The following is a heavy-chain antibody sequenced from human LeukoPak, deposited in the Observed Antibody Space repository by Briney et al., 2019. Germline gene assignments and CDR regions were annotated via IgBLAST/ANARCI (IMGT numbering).Heavy chain of an antibody. J-gene: IGHJ5*02. V-gene: IGHV1-3*01. CDR1: GYTFTSYA. CDR2: INAGNGNT. CDR3: ARDHDIVVVPVADPNWFDP. Sequence: ASVKVSCKASGYTFTSYAMHWVRQAPGQRLEWMGWINAGNGNTKYSQKFQGRVTITRDTSASTAYMELSSLRSEDTAVYYCARDHDIVVVPVADPNWFDPWGQGTLVTVSS. D-gene: IGHD2-2*01.